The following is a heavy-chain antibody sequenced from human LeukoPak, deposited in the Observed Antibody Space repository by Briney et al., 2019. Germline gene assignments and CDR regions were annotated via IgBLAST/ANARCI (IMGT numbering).Heavy chain of an antibody. D-gene: IGHD6-13*01. V-gene: IGHV3-23*01. J-gene: IGHJ4*02. CDR1: GFTLSVYA. Sequence: GGSLRLSCAASGFTLSVYAMSWVRQAPGKGPEWVSAIIGSGASTKYADSVRGRFTISRDNSKNTLYLQMNSLSAEDTAVYFCAKDLFASSWSEPNFDYWGQGTLVTVSS. CDR3: AKDLFASSWSEPNFDY. CDR2: IIGSGAST.